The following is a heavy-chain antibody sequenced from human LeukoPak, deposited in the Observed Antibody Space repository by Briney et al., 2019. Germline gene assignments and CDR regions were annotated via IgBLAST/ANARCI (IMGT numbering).Heavy chain of an antibody. V-gene: IGHV1-2*02. CDR3: ARVPELRKAWFDP. CDR2: INPNSGGT. D-gene: IGHD1-26*01. J-gene: IGHJ5*02. Sequence: ASVKVSRKASGYTFTGYYMHWVRQAPGHGLEWMGWINPNSGGTNYAQKFQGRVTMTRDTSISTAYMELSRLRSDDTAVYYCARVPELRKAWFDPWGQGTLVTVSS. CDR1: GYTFTGYY.